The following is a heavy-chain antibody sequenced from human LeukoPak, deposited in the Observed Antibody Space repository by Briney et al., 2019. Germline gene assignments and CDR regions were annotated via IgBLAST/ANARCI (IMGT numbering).Heavy chain of an antibody. V-gene: IGHV4-59*08. CDR2: IYYSGST. Sequence: PSETLSLTCTVSGGSISSYYWSWIRQPPGKGLEWIGYIYYSGSTNYNPSLKSRVTISVDTSKNQFSLKLSSVTAADTAVYYCARLRYLLYYYDSSGQLGAFDIWGQGTMVTVSS. CDR3: ARLRYLLYYYDSSGQLGAFDI. J-gene: IGHJ3*02. CDR1: GGSISSYY. D-gene: IGHD3-22*01.